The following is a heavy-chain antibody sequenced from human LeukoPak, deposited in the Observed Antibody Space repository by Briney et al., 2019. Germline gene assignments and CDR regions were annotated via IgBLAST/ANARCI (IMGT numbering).Heavy chain of an antibody. V-gene: IGHV3-74*01. J-gene: IGHJ4*02. D-gene: IGHD3-22*01. CDR2: INSDGSST. CDR3: ARGPPYYYDSSGYYY. Sequence: PGGSLRLSCAASGFTFSSYWMHWVRQAPGKGLGWVSRINSDGSSTIYADSVKGRFTISRDNAKNTLYLQMNSLRAEDTAVHYCARGPPYYYDSSGYYYWGQGTLVTVSS. CDR1: GFTFSSYW.